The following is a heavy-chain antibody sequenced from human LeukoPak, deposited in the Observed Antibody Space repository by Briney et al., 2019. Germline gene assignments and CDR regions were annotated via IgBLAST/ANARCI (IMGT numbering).Heavy chain of an antibody. D-gene: IGHD5-18*01. CDR1: GFTFSSYE. CDR3: ARGQDTAMASVARPLN. J-gene: IGHJ4*02. V-gene: IGHV3-48*03. CDR2: ISSSGSTI. Sequence: GGSLRLSCAASGFTFSSYEMNWVRQAPGKGLEWVSYISSSGSTIYYADSVKGRFTISRDNAKNSLYLQMNSLRAEDTAVYYCARGQDTAMASVARPLNWGQGTLVTVSS.